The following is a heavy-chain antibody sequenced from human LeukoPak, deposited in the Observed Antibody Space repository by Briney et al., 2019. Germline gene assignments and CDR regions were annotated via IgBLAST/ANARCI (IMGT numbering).Heavy chain of an antibody. CDR3: ARVGQFDP. CDR2: IYYSGST. V-gene: IGHV4-39*07. J-gene: IGHJ5*02. Sequence: SETLSLTCTVSGGSISSSSYYWGWIRQPPGKGLEWIGSIYYSGSTYYNPSLKSRVTISVDTSKNQFSLKLSSVTAADTAVYYCARVGQFDPWGQGTLVTVSS. CDR1: GGSISSSSYY.